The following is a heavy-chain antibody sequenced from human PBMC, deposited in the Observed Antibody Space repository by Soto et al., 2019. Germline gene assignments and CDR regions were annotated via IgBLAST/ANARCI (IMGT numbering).Heavy chain of an antibody. CDR1: GGSISSSSYY. V-gene: IGHV4-39*01. CDR3: ARHSVGPYDFWSGYYTIDAFDI. CDR2: IYYSGST. Sequence: PSETLSLTCTVSGGSISSSSYYWGWIRQPPGKGLEWIGSIYYSGSTYYNPSLKSRVTISVDTSKNQFSLKLSSVTAADTAVYYCARHSVGPYDFWSGYYTIDAFDIWGQGTMVTVSS. J-gene: IGHJ3*02. D-gene: IGHD3-3*01.